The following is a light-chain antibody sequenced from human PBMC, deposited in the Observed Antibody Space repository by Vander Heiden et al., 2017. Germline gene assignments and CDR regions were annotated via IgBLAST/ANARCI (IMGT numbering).Light chain of an antibody. CDR3: QQYHDYALT. CDR2: DAS. V-gene: IGKV1-33*01. J-gene: IGKJ4*01. Sequence: DIQMTQSPSSLSASVGDTVTIACRASQDISNYLSWFRQKPGEAPKVLIYDASNLSTGVPSRFSGSGSGTDFTLSIRNVQPEDTATYYCQQYHDYALTFGGGTKVEI. CDR1: QDISNY.